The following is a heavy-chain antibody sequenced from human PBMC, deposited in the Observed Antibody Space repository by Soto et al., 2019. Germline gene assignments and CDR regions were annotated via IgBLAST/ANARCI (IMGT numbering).Heavy chain of an antibody. J-gene: IGHJ3*01. D-gene: IGHD3-10*01. Sequence: QVQLREAGPGLVNPSETLSLTCTVSGGSISGYYWSWVRQPPGKGLEWITYIYSSGGPNYNHSLKGRLTISIETSKNQCSLNVNSVTAADTAVYYCARIPRLGSESQLAFDVWGQGTMATVSS. CDR1: GGSISGYY. V-gene: IGHV4-59*01. CDR3: ARIPRLGSESQLAFDV. CDR2: IYSSGGP.